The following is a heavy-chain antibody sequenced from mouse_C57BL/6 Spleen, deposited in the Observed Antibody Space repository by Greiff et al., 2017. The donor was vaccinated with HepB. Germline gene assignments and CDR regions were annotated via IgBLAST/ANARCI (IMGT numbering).Heavy chain of an antibody. D-gene: IGHD1-1*01. V-gene: IGHV1-55*01. Sequence: VQLQQPGAELVKPGASVKMSCKASGYTFTSYWITWVKQRPGQGLEWIGDIYPGSGSTNYSEKFKSKATLTVDTSSSTAYMQLSSLTSEDSAVYYCARSGYYGSTFWYFDVWGTGTTVTVSS. J-gene: IGHJ1*03. CDR2: IYPGSGST. CDR1: GYTFTSYW. CDR3: ARSGYYGSTFWYFDV.